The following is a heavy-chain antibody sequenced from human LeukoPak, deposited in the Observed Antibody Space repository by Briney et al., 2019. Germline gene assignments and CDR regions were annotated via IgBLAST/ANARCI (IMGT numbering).Heavy chain of an antibody. D-gene: IGHD2-2*01. V-gene: IGHV3-7*01. CDR3: TGHQY. CDR1: RFTLCNNW. J-gene: IGHJ4*02. CDR2: TNRDGSQK. Sequence: GGSLRLSCTASRFTLCNNWVSWVRQAPGKGLEWVANTNRDGSQKNYVDSVKGRFTISRDNAKNSLYLEMDSQRGEDTAVYYYTGHQYWGQGTLVTVSS.